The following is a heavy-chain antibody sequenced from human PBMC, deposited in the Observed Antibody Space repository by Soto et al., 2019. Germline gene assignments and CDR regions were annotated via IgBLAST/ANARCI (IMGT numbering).Heavy chain of an antibody. J-gene: IGHJ5*02. Sequence: GGSLRLSCAASGFTFSSYWMHWVRQAPWKGLVWVSRINSDGSSTGYADSVKGRFTISRDNAKNTLYLQMNSLRAEDTAVYYCARDKEPVHLFWRGYEGGCWFDPWGQGT. V-gene: IGHV3-74*01. CDR1: GFTFSSYW. CDR2: INSDGSST. CDR3: ARDKEPVHLFWRGYEGGCWFDP. D-gene: IGHD3-3*01.